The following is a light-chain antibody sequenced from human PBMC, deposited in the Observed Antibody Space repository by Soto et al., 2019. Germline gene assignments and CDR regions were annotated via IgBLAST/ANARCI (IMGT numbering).Light chain of an antibody. V-gene: IGKV1-33*01. CDR1: HDIRNY. Sequence: DIQMTQSPSSLSASVGDRVTITCQASHDIRNYLNWYQQKPGQAPKLLIYDVFNLEPGVPSRLSGSGFGTDFTFSISSLQPEDFATYYCQQYDHLPLTFGGGTKVDIK. CDR3: QQYDHLPLT. CDR2: DVF. J-gene: IGKJ4*01.